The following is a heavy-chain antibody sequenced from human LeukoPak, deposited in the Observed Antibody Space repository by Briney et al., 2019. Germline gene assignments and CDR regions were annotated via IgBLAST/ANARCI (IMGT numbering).Heavy chain of an antibody. J-gene: IGHJ4*02. V-gene: IGHV3-74*01. CDR1: GFTFSSYW. D-gene: IGHD5-24*01. CDR3: TRDRGWQQFDY. Sequence: GGSLRLSCAASGFTFSSYWMHWVRQAPGKGLVWVSRINSDGSSTSYADSVKGRFTISRDNAKNSLYLQMSSLRDDDTAVYYCTRDRGWQQFDYWGQGTLVTVSS. CDR2: INSDGSST.